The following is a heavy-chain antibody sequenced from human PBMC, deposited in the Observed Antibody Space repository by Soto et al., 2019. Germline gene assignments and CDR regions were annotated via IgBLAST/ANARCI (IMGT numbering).Heavy chain of an antibody. CDR3: AGGSGYIIDH. J-gene: IGHJ2*01. CDR2: INPILSMS. CDR1: GDTFSFYT. Sequence: SVKVSCKASGDTFSFYTINWVRQAPGLGLEWVGRINPILSMSNYAQKFQDRVTMTADKSTSTAYMELSSLTSEDTAFYYCAGGSGYIIDHXGR. D-gene: IGHD3-22*01. V-gene: IGHV1-69*02.